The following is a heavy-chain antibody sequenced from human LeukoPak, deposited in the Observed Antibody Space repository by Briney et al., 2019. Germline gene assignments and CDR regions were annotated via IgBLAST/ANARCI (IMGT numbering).Heavy chain of an antibody. Sequence: SETLSLTCTVSGDSISSGSYYWSWIRQPPGKGLEWIGEINHSGSTNYNPSLKSRVTISVDTSKNQFSLKLSSVTAADTAVYYCARHLGVREVRGVMTHPFDYWGQGTLVTVSS. CDR1: GDSISSGSYY. J-gene: IGHJ4*02. CDR2: INHSGST. CDR3: ARHLGVREVRGVMTHPFDY. V-gene: IGHV4-39*01. D-gene: IGHD3-10*01.